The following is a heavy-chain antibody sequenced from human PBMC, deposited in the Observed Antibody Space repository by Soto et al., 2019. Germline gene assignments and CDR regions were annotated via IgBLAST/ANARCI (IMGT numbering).Heavy chain of an antibody. V-gene: IGHV3-23*01. CDR3: AKDHVLRFLEWHLGDV. CDR2: ISGSGGST. D-gene: IGHD3-3*01. Sequence: PGGSLRLSCAASGFTFSSYAMSWVRQAPGKGLEWVSAISGSGGSTYYADSVKGRFTISRDNSKNTLYLQMNSLRAEDTAVYYCAKDHVLRFLEWHLGDVWGQGTTVTVSS. CDR1: GFTFSSYA. J-gene: IGHJ6*02.